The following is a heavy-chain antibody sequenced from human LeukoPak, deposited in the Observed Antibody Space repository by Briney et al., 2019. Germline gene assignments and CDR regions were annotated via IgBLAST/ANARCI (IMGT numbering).Heavy chain of an antibody. D-gene: IGHD6-6*01. J-gene: IGHJ5*02. CDR2: IYHSGST. Sequence: PSETLSLTCRVSGASISTYYWSWVRQPPGKGLEWIGEIYHSGSTNYNPSLKSRVTISVDKSKNQFSLKLSSVTAADTAVYYCARDSDSSSPGWFDPWGQGTLVTVSS. CDR1: GASISTYY. V-gene: IGHV4-4*02. CDR3: ARDSDSSSPGWFDP.